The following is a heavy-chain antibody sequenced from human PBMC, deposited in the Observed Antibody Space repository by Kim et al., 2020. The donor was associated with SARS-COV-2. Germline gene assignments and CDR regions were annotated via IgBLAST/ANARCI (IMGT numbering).Heavy chain of an antibody. V-gene: IGHV3-30*04. CDR1: GFTFSSYA. CDR2: ISYDGSNK. CDR3: ARDQAPPMSSTNYYYYGMDV. D-gene: IGHD3-10*02. J-gene: IGHJ6*02. Sequence: GRSLRLSCAASGFTFSSYAMHWVRQAPGKGLEWVAVISYDGSNKYYADSVKGRFTISRDNSKNTLYLQMNSLRAEDTAVYYCARDQAPPMSSTNYYYYGMDVWGQGTTVTVSS.